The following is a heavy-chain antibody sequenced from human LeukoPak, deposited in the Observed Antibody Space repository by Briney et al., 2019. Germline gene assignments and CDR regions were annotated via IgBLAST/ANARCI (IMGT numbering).Heavy chain of an antibody. CDR3: ARVGPPYYDFWSGYYMRGYFSD. D-gene: IGHD3-3*01. V-gene: IGHV1-8*03. CDR2: MNPNSGNT. J-gene: IGHJ4*02. CDR1: GYTFTSYD. Sequence: GASVKVSCKASGYTFTSYDINWVRQATGQGLEWMGWMNPNSGNTGYAQKFQGRVTITRNTSISTAYMELSSLRSEDTAVYYCARVGPPYYDFWSGYYMRGYFSDWGQGTLVTVSS.